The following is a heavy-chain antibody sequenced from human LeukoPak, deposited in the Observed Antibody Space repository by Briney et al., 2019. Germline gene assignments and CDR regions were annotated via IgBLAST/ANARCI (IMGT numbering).Heavy chain of an antibody. V-gene: IGHV4-31*03. J-gene: IGHJ4*02. Sequence: SETPSLTCTVSGGSISSGGYYWSWIRQHPGKGLEWIGYIYYSGSTYYNPSLKSRVTISVDTSKNQFSLKLSSVTAADTAVYYCARDVADSSSSLSLGYWGQGTLVTVSS. CDR2: IYYSGST. CDR1: GGSISSGGYY. CDR3: ARDVADSSSSLSLGY. D-gene: IGHD6-6*01.